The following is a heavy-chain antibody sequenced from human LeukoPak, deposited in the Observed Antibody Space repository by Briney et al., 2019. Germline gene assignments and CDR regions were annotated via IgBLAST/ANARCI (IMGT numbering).Heavy chain of an antibody. J-gene: IGHJ3*02. CDR1: GYTFTSYG. V-gene: IGHV1-18*01. Sequence: ASVKVSCKASGYTFTSYGISWVRQAPGQGLEWMGWISAYNGNTNYAQKLQGRVTMTTDTSTSTAYMELRSLRSDDTAVYYCARDSLPSGYCSGGSCYSYAFDIWGQGTMVTVSS. CDR2: ISAYNGNT. D-gene: IGHD2-15*01. CDR3: ARDSLPSGYCSGGSCYSYAFDI.